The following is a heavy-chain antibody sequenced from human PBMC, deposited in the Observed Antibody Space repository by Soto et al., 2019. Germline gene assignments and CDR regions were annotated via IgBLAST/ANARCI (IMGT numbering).Heavy chain of an antibody. CDR1: GGSISSYY. CDR3: ARAGPNFYASGSPYRGLDY. CDR2: IYYSGST. D-gene: IGHD3-10*01. V-gene: IGHV4-59*01. Sequence: PSETLSLTCTVSGGSISSYYWSWIRQPPGKGLEWIGYIYYSGSTNYNPSLKSRVTISVDTSKNQFSLKLSSVTAADTAVYYCARAGPNFYASGSPYRGLDYWAQGTLVTVSS. J-gene: IGHJ4*02.